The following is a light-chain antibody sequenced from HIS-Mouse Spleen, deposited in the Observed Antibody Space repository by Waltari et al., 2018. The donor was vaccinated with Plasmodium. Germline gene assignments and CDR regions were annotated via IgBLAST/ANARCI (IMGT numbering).Light chain of an antibody. CDR1: SSDVGGYNY. CDR2: EGS. CDR3: SSYAGSNNVV. V-gene: IGLV2-8*01. J-gene: IGLJ2*01. Sequence: QSALTQPPSASGSPGQSVTISCTGTSSDVGGYNYVSWYQQHPGKAPKLMIDEGSKRPSGGPDRFSGSKAGNTASLTVSGLQAEDEADYYCSSYAGSNNVVFGGGTKLTVL.